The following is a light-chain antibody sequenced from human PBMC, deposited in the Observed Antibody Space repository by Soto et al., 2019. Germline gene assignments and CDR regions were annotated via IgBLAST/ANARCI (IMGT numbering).Light chain of an antibody. Sequence: EKVMTQSPATLSVSPGETVTLSCRASLSVVTNLAWYQQKPGQAPRLLISGASTRATGIPDRFIGSGSGTEFTLTITSLQSEDFAVYYCQHYNDLPLTFGQGTKVEIK. V-gene: IGKV3-15*01. J-gene: IGKJ1*01. CDR2: GAS. CDR3: QHYNDLPLT. CDR1: LSVVTN.